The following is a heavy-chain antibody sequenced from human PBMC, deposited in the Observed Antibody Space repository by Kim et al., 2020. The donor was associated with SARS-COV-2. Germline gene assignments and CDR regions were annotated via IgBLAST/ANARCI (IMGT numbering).Heavy chain of an antibody. V-gene: IGHV3-30*03. CDR3: VMLVGGSFAFDI. D-gene: IGHD3-22*01. CDR1: GFTFRSYS. CDR2: ISYDGSNK. Sequence: GGSLRLSCAASGFTFRSYSMNWVRQAPGKGLEWVTVISYDGSNKEYADSVKGRFTVSRDNSKNMLFLQMNRLRTEDTATYYCVMLVGGSFAFDIWGQGT. J-gene: IGHJ3*02.